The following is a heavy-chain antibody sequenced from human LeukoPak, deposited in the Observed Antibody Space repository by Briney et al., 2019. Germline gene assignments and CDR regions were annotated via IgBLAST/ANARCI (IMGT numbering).Heavy chain of an antibody. V-gene: IGHV3-11*01. Sequence: AGGSLRLSCAASGFTFSDYNMRWIRQAPGEGLEWVSSISRSGSTKYYADSVKGRFTISRDNAKNSLFLQMNSLRAEDTAVYYCARVLRYCSGGNCYSGGLGYMDVWGKGTTVTISS. CDR3: ARVLRYCSGGNCYSGGLGYMDV. J-gene: IGHJ6*03. D-gene: IGHD2-15*01. CDR2: ISRSGSTK. CDR1: GFTFSDYN.